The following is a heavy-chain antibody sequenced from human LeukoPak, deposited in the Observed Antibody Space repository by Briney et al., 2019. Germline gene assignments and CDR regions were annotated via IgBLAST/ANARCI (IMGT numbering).Heavy chain of an antibody. CDR1: GFTFSSYE. CDR2: ISSSGSTI. J-gene: IGHJ4*02. V-gene: IGHV3-48*03. D-gene: IGHD5-18*01. CDR3: ARVGYSYGLDYVDY. Sequence: GGSLRLSCGASGFTFSSYEMNWVRQAPGKGLEWVLYISSSGSTIYYSDSVKGQFTISRDNAKNSLYLQINSLRAEDTAVYYCARVGYSYGLDYVDYWGQGNLVTVSS.